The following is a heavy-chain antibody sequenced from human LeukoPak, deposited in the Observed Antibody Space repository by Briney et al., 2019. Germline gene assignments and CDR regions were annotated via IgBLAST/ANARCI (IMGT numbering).Heavy chain of an antibody. Sequence: SVKVSCKASGGTFSSYAISWVRQAPGQGLEWMGRIIPILGIANYAQKFQGRVTITADKSTSTAYMELSSLRPEDTAVYYCARVAGESQDDYWGQGTLVTVSS. CDR1: GGTFSSYA. D-gene: IGHD4-17*01. CDR3: ARVAGESQDDY. CDR2: IIPILGIA. V-gene: IGHV1-69*04. J-gene: IGHJ4*02.